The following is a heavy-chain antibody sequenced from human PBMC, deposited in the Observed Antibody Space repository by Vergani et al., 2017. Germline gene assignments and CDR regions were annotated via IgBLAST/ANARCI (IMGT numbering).Heavy chain of an antibody. V-gene: IGHV1-46*03. CDR2: INPSGGST. CDR1: GYTFTNYY. J-gene: IGHJ4*02. Sequence: QVLLVQSGAEVKKPGASVRVSCKTSGYTFTNYYIHWVRQAAGQGLEWMGIINPSGGSTTYAQQFQGRLTMTRDTSTSTVYMDLSNLRSEDTAVYYCASPHEDIRPPDPRLLDYWGQGTLFTVSS. CDR3: ASPHEDIRPPDPRLLDY. D-gene: IGHD6-25*01.